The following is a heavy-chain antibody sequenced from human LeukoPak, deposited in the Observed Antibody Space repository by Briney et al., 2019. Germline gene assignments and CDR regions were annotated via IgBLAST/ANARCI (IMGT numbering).Heavy chain of an antibody. CDR2: IYYSGTT. V-gene: IGHV4-39*01. CDR3: ASQVGYGSGTYYNKLFDY. Sequence: SETLSLTCTVSGGSISSTSYYWGWIRQPPGEGLEWIVSIYYSGTTYYNPSLKSRVTISLDTSQNQFSLRVTSVIAADTAVYYCASQVGYGSGTYYNKLFDYWGQGTLLTVSS. J-gene: IGHJ4*02. CDR1: GGSISSTSYY. D-gene: IGHD3-10*01.